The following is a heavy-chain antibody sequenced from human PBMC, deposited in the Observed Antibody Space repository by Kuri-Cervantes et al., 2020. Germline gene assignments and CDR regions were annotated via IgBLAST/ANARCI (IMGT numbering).Heavy chain of an antibody. Sequence: GESLKISCAASGFTFDDYAMHWVRQAPGKGLEWVSLISWDGGSTYYADSVKGRFTISRDNSKNSLYLQMNSLRAEDTAVYYCAKLPGDNFGYFEYWGQGTLVTVSS. CDR3: AKLPGDNFGYFEY. CDR2: ISWDGGST. D-gene: IGHD3-22*01. V-gene: IGHV3-43D*04. CDR1: GFTFDDYA. J-gene: IGHJ4*02.